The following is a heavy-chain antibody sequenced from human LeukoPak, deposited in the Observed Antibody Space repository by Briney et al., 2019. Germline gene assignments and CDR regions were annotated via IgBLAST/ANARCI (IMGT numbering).Heavy chain of an antibody. CDR3: ARVVPKQQLVDAFDI. V-gene: IGHV4-59*11. Sequence: SETLSLTCTVSGGSISSHYWSWIRQPPGRGLEWIGYVFYSGSTNYNPSLKSRVSISVDTSKKQLSLKLSSVTAVDTAVYYCARVVPKQQLVDAFDIWGQGTMVTVSS. D-gene: IGHD6-13*01. CDR1: GGSISSHY. CDR2: VFYSGST. J-gene: IGHJ3*02.